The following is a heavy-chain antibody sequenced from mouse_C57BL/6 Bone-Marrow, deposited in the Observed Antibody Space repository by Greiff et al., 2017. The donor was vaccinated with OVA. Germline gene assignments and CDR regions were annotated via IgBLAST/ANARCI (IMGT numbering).Heavy chain of an antibody. J-gene: IGHJ2*01. CDR3: ARGYEDGYFDY. CDR1: GYTFTSYW. D-gene: IGHD2-10*02. Sequence: VQLQQPGAELVMPGASVKLSCKASGYTFTSYWMHWVKQRPGQGLEWIGEIDPSDSYTNYNQKFKGKSTLTVDKSSSTAYMQLSSLTSEDSAVYYCARGYEDGYFDYWGQGTTLTVSS. V-gene: IGHV1-69*01. CDR2: IDPSDSYT.